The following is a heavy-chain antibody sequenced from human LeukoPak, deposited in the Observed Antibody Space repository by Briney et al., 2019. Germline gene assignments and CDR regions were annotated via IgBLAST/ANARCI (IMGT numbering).Heavy chain of an antibody. J-gene: IGHJ4*02. CDR2: IATGSSHI. CDR3: ARDGPNWERDC. V-gene: IGHV3-21*01. Sequence: GGSLRISCAASGFTFSRYTMHWVRQAPGKGLEWVSTIATGSSHIFYADSVKGRFTTSRDDAKNSLYLQLHSLRTEDTAIYYCARDGPNWERDCWGQGTLVTVSS. CDR1: GFTFSRYT. D-gene: IGHD7-27*01.